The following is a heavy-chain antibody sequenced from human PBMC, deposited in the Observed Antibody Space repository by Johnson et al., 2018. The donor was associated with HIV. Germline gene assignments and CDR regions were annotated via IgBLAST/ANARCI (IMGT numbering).Heavy chain of an antibody. Sequence: VQLVESGGGLVQPGGSLRLSCAASGFTVSSNYMSWVRQAPGKGLEWVSIIYSGGSTYYTDSVKGRFTISRDNSKNTLYLQMNSLRAEDTAVYYCAKDLHDNSGWRGAFDIWGQGTMVTVSS. CDR3: AKDLHDNSGWRGAFDI. J-gene: IGHJ3*02. CDR2: IYSGGST. D-gene: IGHD6-19*01. V-gene: IGHV3-66*01. CDR1: GFTVSSNY.